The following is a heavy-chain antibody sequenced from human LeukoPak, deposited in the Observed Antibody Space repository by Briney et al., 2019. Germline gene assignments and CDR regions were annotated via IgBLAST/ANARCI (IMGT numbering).Heavy chain of an antibody. CDR3: ARGPLYGDYERVVGYYYYYMDV. J-gene: IGHJ6*03. V-gene: IGHV1-2*02. CDR1: GYTFTSYA. D-gene: IGHD4-17*01. Sequence: ASVKVSCKASGYTFTSYAMNWVRQAPGQGLEWMGWINPNSGGTNYAQKFQGRVTMTRDTSISTAYMELSRLRSDDTAVYYCARGPLYGDYERVVGYYYYYMDVWGKGTTVTISS. CDR2: INPNSGGT.